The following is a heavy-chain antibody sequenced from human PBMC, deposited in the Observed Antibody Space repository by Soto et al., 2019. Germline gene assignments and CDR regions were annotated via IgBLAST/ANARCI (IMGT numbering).Heavy chain of an antibody. CDR3: ARDSALGVGAFDI. CDR2: IIPIFGTA. J-gene: IGHJ3*02. Sequence: QVQLVQSGAEVKKPGSSVKVSCKASGGTFSSYAISWVRQAPGQGLAWMGGIIPIFGTANYAQTFQGRVTIPADESMSTSYMELSSLRSDDTAVYYCARDSALGVGAFDIWGQGTMVTVSS. D-gene: IGHD3-16*01. V-gene: IGHV1-69*12. CDR1: GGTFSSYA.